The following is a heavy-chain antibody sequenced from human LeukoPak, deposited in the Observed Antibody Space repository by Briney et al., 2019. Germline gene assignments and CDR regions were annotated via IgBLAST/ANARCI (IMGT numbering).Heavy chain of an antibody. V-gene: IGHV3-30*18. J-gene: IGHJ4*02. CDR3: AKDFIRVVRGVSLDY. D-gene: IGHD3-10*01. Sequence: GGSLRLSCAASGFTFSSYGMHWVRQAPGKGLEWVAVISYDGSNKYYADSVKGRFTISRDNSKNTLYLQMNSLRAEDTAVYYCAKDFIRVVRGVSLDYWGQGTLVTVSS. CDR2: ISYDGSNK. CDR1: GFTFSSYG.